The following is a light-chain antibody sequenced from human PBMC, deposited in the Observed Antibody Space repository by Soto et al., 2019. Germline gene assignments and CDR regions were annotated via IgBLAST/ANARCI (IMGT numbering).Light chain of an antibody. V-gene: IGKV3D-20*02. J-gene: IGKJ1*01. CDR3: QERTGWPPWT. CDR2: YAS. CDR1: QRITNNY. Sequence: EIVLTQSPGTLSLSPGERATLSCRASQRITNNYSAWYQQKPGQAPRLLIYYASSRATGIPDRFSGSGSGTDFTLTISRLEPEDFAVYYCQERTGWPPWTFGQGTKVEIE.